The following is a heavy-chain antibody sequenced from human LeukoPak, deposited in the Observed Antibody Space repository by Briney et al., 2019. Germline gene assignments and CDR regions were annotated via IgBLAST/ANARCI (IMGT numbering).Heavy chain of an antibody. CDR1: GFTFSSYS. CDR3: ARAGDYYDSSGHNAFDI. V-gene: IGHV4-59*01. CDR2: IYYSGST. J-gene: IGHJ3*02. Sequence: GSLRLSCAASGFTFSSYSMNWVRQAPGKGLEWIGSIYYSGSTYYNPSLKSRVTISVDTSKNQFSLKLSSVTAADTAVYYCARAGDYYDSSGHNAFDIWGQGTMVTVSS. D-gene: IGHD3-22*01.